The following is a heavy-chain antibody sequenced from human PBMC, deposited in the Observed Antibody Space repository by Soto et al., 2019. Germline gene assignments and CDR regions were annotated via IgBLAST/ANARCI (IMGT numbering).Heavy chain of an antibody. Sequence: GGSLRLSCAASGFTFSSYGMHWVRQAPGKGLEWVAVIWYDGSNKYYADSVKGRFTISRDNSKNTLYLQMNSLRAEDTAVYYCARDYCDFWSGPYYYYGMDVWGQGTTVTVSS. CDR1: GFTFSSYG. J-gene: IGHJ6*02. CDR3: ARDYCDFWSGPYYYYGMDV. V-gene: IGHV3-33*01. D-gene: IGHD3-3*01. CDR2: IWYDGSNK.